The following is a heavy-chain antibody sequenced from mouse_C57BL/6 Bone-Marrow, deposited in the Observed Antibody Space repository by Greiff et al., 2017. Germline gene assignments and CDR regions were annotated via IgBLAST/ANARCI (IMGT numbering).Heavy chain of an antibody. CDR2: ISSGSSTI. Sequence: EVNLVESGGGLVKPGGSLKLSCAASGFTFSDYGMHWVRQAPEKGLEWVAYISSGSSTIYYADTVKGRFTISRDNAKNTLFLQRTSLRSEDTAMYYCARPGWAWFSYWGQGTLVTVSA. D-gene: IGHD3-1*01. CDR1: GFTFSDYG. CDR3: ARPGWAWFSY. V-gene: IGHV5-17*01. J-gene: IGHJ3*01.